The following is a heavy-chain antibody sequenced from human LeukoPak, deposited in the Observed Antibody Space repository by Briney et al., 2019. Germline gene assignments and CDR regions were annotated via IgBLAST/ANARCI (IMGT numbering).Heavy chain of an antibody. D-gene: IGHD6-13*01. J-gene: IGHJ4*02. Sequence: PGESLRLSCAASGFTFSSYAMSWVRQAPGKGLEWVSSICGSGDTTYYADSVKGRFTISRDNSKNTLYMQMTSLRAEDTAVYYCAKGSSSSCYGNCHYWDQGTLVTVSS. V-gene: IGHV3-23*01. CDR2: ICGSGDTT. CDR1: GFTFSSYA. CDR3: AKGSSSSCYGNCHY.